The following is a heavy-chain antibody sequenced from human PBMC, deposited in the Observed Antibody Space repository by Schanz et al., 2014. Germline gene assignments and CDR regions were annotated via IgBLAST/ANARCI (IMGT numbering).Heavy chain of an antibody. CDR2: IWYDGNNK. Sequence: VQLVESGGGLVQPGGSLRLSCATSGFTFSTYAMSWVRQAPGKGLEWVAVIWYDGNNKYYADSVKGRFTISRDNSKNTLYLQMNSLRAEDTALYYCAKCIGWYGRCAFDIWGQGTMVTVSS. D-gene: IGHD6-19*01. CDR1: GFTFSTYA. J-gene: IGHJ3*02. CDR3: AKCIGWYGRCAFDI. V-gene: IGHV3-33*06.